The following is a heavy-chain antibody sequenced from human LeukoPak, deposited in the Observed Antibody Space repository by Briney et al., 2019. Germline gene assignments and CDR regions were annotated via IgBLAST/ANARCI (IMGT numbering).Heavy chain of an antibody. CDR2: ITGSTGST. CDR3: SRVGGDSQVDY. CDR1: GFTFSSYA. D-gene: IGHD2-21*02. Sequence: GGSLRLSCAASGFTFSSYAMTWVRQPPGKGLEGVSSITGSTGSTYYADSVKGRFTISRDNAKNTVYLQMNSLRAEDTAVYYCSRVGGDSQVDYWGQGTLVTVSS. V-gene: IGHV3-23*01. J-gene: IGHJ4*02.